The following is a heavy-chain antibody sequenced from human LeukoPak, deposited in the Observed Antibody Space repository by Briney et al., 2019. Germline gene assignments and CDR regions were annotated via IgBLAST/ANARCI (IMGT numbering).Heavy chain of an antibody. Sequence: PGGSLRLSCAASGFTFRSHAMHWVRQAPGKGLEWVAVISYDESDKYYADSVKGRFTISRDNSKNTPYLQMNRLRPEDTAVYYCARGVVAATNSAYYGMDVWGQGTTVTVSS. V-gene: IGHV3-30*04. CDR2: ISYDESDK. D-gene: IGHD2-15*01. J-gene: IGHJ6*02. CDR3: ARGVVAATNSAYYGMDV. CDR1: GFTFRSHA.